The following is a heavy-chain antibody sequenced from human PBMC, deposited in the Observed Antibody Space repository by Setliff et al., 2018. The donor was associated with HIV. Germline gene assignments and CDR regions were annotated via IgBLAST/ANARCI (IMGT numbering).Heavy chain of an antibody. D-gene: IGHD3-16*01. Sequence: GESLKISCIASGFSFNNYYMTWVRQAPGKGLEWVGRIKSNINGGTRDYAAPVKGRFTISRDDSKNTVYLQMNSLKSEDSALYYCTTGGADWGQGTRVTVSS. J-gene: IGHJ4*02. CDR1: GFSFNNYY. CDR3: TTGGAD. V-gene: IGHV3-15*01. CDR2: IKSNINGGTR.